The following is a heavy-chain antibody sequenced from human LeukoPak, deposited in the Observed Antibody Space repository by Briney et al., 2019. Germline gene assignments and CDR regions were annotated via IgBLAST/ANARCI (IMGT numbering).Heavy chain of an antibody. CDR3: ARIYCSGGGCYYFDY. CDR1: GGSISGYY. J-gene: IGHJ4*02. Sequence: SETLSLTCTVSGGSISGYYWSWIRQPAGKGLEWIGRIYTSGNTNYNPSLRSRVYISLDKSKKQFSLNLNSVTAADTAVYYCARIYCSGGGCYYFDYWGQGTLVTVSS. CDR2: IYTSGNT. V-gene: IGHV4-4*07. D-gene: IGHD2-15*01.